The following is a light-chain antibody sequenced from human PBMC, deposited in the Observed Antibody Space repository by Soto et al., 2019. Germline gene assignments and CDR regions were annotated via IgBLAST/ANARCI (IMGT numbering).Light chain of an antibody. Sequence: DIQMTQSPSTLSASVGDRVTITCRASQSLSNWLAWYQQKPGKAPKLLIYRASALESGVPSRFSGSGSGTEFTLNISSLQPDDFATYYCQQYSTYSHTFGQGTKLEI. CDR3: QQYSTYSHT. V-gene: IGKV1-5*03. J-gene: IGKJ2*01. CDR1: QSLSNW. CDR2: RAS.